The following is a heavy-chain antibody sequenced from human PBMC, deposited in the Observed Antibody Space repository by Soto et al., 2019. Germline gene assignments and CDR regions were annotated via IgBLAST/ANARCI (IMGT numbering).Heavy chain of an antibody. Sequence: GGSLRLSCAASGFTFNIYALHWVRQAPGKGLEWVAVISFDGTKKYYSDSVKGRFTISRDNLKNTLYLQMNNLRVEDAALYFCAREDDYGYSYINYGLDVWGQGTRVTVSS. CDR3: AREDDYGYSYINYGLDV. CDR2: ISFDGTKK. CDR1: GFTFNIYA. J-gene: IGHJ6*02. D-gene: IGHD4-17*01. V-gene: IGHV3-30-3*01.